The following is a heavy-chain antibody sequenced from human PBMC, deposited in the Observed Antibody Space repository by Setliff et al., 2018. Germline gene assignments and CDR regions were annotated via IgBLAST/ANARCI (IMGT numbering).Heavy chain of an antibody. Sequence: SETLSLTCTVSGASINSGSNYWGWIRQPPGKGLEWIGEINHRGSANYNPSLKSRVTISIDTSKDQFSLKLISMTAADTAVYYCARGRNIAARLLDSWGQGTLVTVSS. CDR2: INHRGSA. CDR3: ARGRNIAARLLDS. CDR1: GASINSGSNY. J-gene: IGHJ4*02. V-gene: IGHV4-39*07. D-gene: IGHD6-6*01.